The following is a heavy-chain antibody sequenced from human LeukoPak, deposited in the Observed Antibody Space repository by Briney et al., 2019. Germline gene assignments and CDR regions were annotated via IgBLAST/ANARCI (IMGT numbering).Heavy chain of an antibody. Sequence: GGSLRLSCAASGFTFSSYGMHWVRQAPGKGLEWVAFIRYDGSNKYYADSVKGRFTISRDNSKNTLYLQMNSLRAEDTAVYYCAKDLDTAMVTSYDYWGQGTLVTVSS. D-gene: IGHD5-18*01. CDR2: IRYDGSNK. V-gene: IGHV3-30*02. CDR3: AKDLDTAMVTSYDY. CDR1: GFTFSSYG. J-gene: IGHJ4*02.